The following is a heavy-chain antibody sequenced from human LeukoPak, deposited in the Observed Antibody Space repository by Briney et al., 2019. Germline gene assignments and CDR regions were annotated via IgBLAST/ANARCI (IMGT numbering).Heavy chain of an antibody. V-gene: IGHV1-3*01. J-gene: IGHJ4*02. CDR3: ARGSSQLWPLDY. CDR2: INAGNGNT. CDR1: GYTFTSYA. Sequence: ASVKVSCKASGYTFTSYAMHWVRQAPGQRLEWMGWINAGNGNTKYSQKFQGRVTITRDTSASTAYMELSSLRSEDTAAYYCARGSSQLWPLDYWGQGTLVTVSS. D-gene: IGHD5-18*01.